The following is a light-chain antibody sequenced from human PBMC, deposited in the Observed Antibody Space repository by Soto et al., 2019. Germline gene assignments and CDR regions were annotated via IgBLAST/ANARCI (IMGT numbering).Light chain of an antibody. Sequence: IVMTQSPATLSVSPGERATLSCRASQSISDNLVWYLQTLGQAPRLLIYGASTRATGVPDRFSGSGSGTEFTLTISSLQSEDFAVYYCQQYKNWPLTFGGGTKVEIK. CDR3: QQYKNWPLT. J-gene: IGKJ4*01. CDR2: GAS. CDR1: QSISDN. V-gene: IGKV3-15*01.